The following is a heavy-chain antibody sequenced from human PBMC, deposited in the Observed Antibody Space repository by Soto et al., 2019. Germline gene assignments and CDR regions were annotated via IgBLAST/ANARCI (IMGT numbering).Heavy chain of an antibody. CDR3: TTGLGGNIVVVVAATNYYYYGMDV. CDR2: IKSKSDGATT. J-gene: IGHJ6*02. CDR1: GFTFSNAW. V-gene: IGHV3-15*01. D-gene: IGHD2-15*01. Sequence: PGGSLRLSCAASGFTFSNAWMTWVRQGPGKGLEWVGRIKSKSDGATTDYAAPVKGRFTISRDDSKNTLYLQMNSLKTEDTAVYYCTTGLGGNIVVVVAATNYYYYGMDVWGQGTTVTVSS.